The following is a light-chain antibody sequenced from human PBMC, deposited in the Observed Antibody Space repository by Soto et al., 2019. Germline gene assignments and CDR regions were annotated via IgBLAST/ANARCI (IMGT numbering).Light chain of an antibody. J-gene: IGKJ1*01. CDR2: GAS. CDR3: QQYSSPPRT. Sequence: EIVLTQSPGYLSLSPGERATLSCRASQSVSSYLAWYQQKPGQAPRLLIYGASSRATGFPDRFSGSGSGTDFSLTISRLEPEDSAVYYCQQYSSPPRTFGQGTKVEIK. V-gene: IGKV3-20*01. CDR1: QSVSSY.